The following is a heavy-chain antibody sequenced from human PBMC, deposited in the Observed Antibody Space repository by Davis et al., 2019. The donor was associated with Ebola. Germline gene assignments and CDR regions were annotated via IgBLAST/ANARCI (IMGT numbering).Heavy chain of an antibody. D-gene: IGHD5-12*01. J-gene: IGHJ6*04. CDR1: GGSISNINW. Sequence: PGGSLRLSCDVSGGSISNINWWSWVRQPPGKGMEWIGEIYYSGSTNYNPSLKSRVTISLAKSKKQFSLKVTFVTAADTAVYYCARGEATMVIPDVWGKGTTVTVSS. V-gene: IGHV4-4*02. CDR3: ARGEATMVIPDV. CDR2: IYYSGST.